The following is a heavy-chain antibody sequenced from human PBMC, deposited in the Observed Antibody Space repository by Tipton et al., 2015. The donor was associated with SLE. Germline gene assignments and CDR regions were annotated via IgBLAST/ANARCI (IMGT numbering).Heavy chain of an antibody. V-gene: IGHV4-59*01. Sequence: TLSLTCTVSGGSISSYYWSWIRQPPGKGLEWIGYIYYSGSTNYNPSLKSRVTISVDTSQNQFSLKLSSVTAADTAVYYCASARDYYYMDVWGKGTTVTVSS. CDR1: GGSISSYY. J-gene: IGHJ6*03. CDR3: ASARDYYYMDV. CDR2: IYYSGST.